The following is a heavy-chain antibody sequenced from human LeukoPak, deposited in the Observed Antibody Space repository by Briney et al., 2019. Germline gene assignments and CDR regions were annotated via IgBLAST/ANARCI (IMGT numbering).Heavy chain of an antibody. CDR1: GFTFSSYA. CDR3: AILLWFGESAPRPFDY. D-gene: IGHD3-10*01. V-gene: IGHV3-23*01. Sequence: GSLRLSCAASGFTFSSYAMSWVRQAPGKGLEWVSAISGSGGSTYYADSVKGRFTISRDNSKNTLYLQMNSLRAEDTAVYYCAILLWFGESAPRPFDYWGQGTLVTVSS. CDR2: ISGSGGST. J-gene: IGHJ4*02.